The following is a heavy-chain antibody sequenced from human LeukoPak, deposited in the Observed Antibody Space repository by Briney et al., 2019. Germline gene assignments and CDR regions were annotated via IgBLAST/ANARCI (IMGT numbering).Heavy chain of an antibody. CDR3: ARAAAGTNTYYYFDY. CDR2: IHYRGST. J-gene: IGHJ4*02. D-gene: IGHD5-12*01. V-gene: IGHV4-30-4*01. Sequence: PSQTLSLTCTVSGDSISSGDHYWSWIRQPPGKGLEWIGYIHYRGSTYYNPSLKSRVITSGDMSKNQFSLSLNSLTAADSAVYYCARAAAGTNTYYYFDYWGQGTLVTVSS. CDR1: GDSISSGDHY.